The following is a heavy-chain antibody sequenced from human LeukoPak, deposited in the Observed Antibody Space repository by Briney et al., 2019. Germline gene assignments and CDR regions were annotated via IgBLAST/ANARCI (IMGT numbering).Heavy chain of an antibody. CDR3: ARDSQWELLRYGMDV. D-gene: IGHD1-26*01. Sequence: ASVKVSCKASGYTFTSYAMRWVRQAPGQRLEWMGWINAGNGNTKYSQKFQGRVTITRDTSASTAYMELSSLRSEDTAVYYCARDSQWELLRYGMDVWGQGTTVTVSS. V-gene: IGHV1-3*01. CDR2: INAGNGNT. J-gene: IGHJ6*02. CDR1: GYTFTSYA.